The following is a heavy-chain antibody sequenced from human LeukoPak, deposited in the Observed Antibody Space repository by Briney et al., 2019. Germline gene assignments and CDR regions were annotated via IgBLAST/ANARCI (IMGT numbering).Heavy chain of an antibody. CDR2: IKRMSDAETT. D-gene: IGHD3-16*01. V-gene: IGHV3-15*01. CDR3: TTSGGNWDYFDF. CDR1: GFYFINSW. Sequence: GGSLRLSCAGSGFYFINSWISWVRQPPGKGLEWVGHIKRMSDAETTSYAAPVKDRFIISRDDSKNTVYLQMTSLRVEDTGVYYCTTSGGNWDYFDFWGQGTLVTVSS. J-gene: IGHJ4*02.